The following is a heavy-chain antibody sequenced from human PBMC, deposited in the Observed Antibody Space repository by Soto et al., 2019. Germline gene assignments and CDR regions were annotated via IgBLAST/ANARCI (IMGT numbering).Heavy chain of an antibody. CDR3: ARKRVEAYMLDAFDI. CDR2: IFPADSDT. CDR1: GYRFSSHW. J-gene: IGHJ3*02. Sequence: GESLKISCRISGYRFSSHWIGWVRQKPGKGLEWMGIIFPADSDTTYSPSFQGQATISVDKSISTAYLQWSSLKASDTAMYYCARKRVEAYMLDAFDIWGQGTMVTVS. V-gene: IGHV5-51*01. D-gene: IGHD2-8*01.